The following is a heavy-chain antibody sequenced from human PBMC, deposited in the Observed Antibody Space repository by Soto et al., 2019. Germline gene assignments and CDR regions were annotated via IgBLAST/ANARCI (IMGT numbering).Heavy chain of an antibody. CDR2: IRSGGSNE. CDR1: GFSFSGSY. V-gene: IGHV3-11*01. J-gene: IGHJ3*02. CDR3: ARGPLGDFDI. Sequence: QVQLVESGGGLVKPGGSLRLSCAASGFSFSGSYMSWIRQAPGKGLEWVSYIRSGGSNEYYAASVRGRFAISRDDAKNSLYLQLNGLRADDTAVYYCARGPLGDFDIWGQGTMVTVSS.